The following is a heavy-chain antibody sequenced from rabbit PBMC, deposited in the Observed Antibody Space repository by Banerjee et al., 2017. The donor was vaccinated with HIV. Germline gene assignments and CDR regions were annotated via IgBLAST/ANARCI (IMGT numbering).Heavy chain of an antibody. D-gene: IGHD6-1*01. V-gene: IGHV1S40*01. CDR3: ARENRAGDGYGL. CDR2: ILTGDGST. Sequence: QSLEESGGDLVKPGASLTLTCKASGFTITYYMCWVRQAPGKGLEWIACILTGDGSTYYANWVNGRFTISKTSSTTVTLQMTSLTAADTATYFCARENRAGDGYGLWGQGTLVTVS. J-gene: IGHJ3*01. CDR1: GFTITYY.